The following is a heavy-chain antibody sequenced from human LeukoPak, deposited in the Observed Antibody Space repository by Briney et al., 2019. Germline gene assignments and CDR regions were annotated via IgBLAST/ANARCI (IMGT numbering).Heavy chain of an antibody. V-gene: IGHV1-2*02. Sequence: ASVKVSCKASGYTSTSYDINWVRQATGQGLEWMGWINPNSGGTNYAQKFQGRVTMTRDTSISTAYMELSRLRSDDTAVYYCARLYSSSSGVQNWFDPWGQGTLVTVSS. CDR1: GYTSTSYD. CDR2: INPNSGGT. D-gene: IGHD6-6*01. CDR3: ARLYSSSSGVQNWFDP. J-gene: IGHJ5*02.